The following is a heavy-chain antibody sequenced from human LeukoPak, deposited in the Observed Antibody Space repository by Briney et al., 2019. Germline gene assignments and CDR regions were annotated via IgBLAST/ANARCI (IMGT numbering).Heavy chain of an antibody. CDR1: GYTFTSYG. J-gene: IGHJ6*02. CDR2: ISAYNGNT. V-gene: IGHV1-18*01. CDR3: ASGGGHIVVVVAATPWDYYYGMDV. D-gene: IGHD2-15*01. Sequence: ASVKVSCTASGYTFTSYGISWVRQAPGQGLEWMGWISAYNGNTNYAQKLQGRVTMTTDTSTSTAYMELRSLRSDDTAVYYCASGGGHIVVVVAATPWDYYYGMDVWGQGTTVTVSS.